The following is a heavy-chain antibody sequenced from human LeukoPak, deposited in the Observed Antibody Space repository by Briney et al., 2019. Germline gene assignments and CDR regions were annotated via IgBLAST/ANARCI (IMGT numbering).Heavy chain of an antibody. D-gene: IGHD3-10*01. V-gene: IGHV1-2*02. CDR2: INPNSGGT. Sequence: ASVKGSCKASGYTFTGYYMHWVRQAPGQGLEWMGWINPNSGGTNYAQKFRGRVTMTRDTSISTAYMELSRLRSDDTAVYYCARDLGDTYGSVGDFDYWGQGTLVTVSS. CDR3: ARDLGDTYGSVGDFDY. J-gene: IGHJ4*02. CDR1: GYTFTGYY.